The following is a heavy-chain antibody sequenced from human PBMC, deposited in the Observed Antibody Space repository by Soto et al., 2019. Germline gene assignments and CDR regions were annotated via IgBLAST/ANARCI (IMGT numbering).Heavy chain of an antibody. D-gene: IGHD3-22*01. CDR1: GGTFSSYA. J-gene: IGHJ3*02. Sequence: ASVKVSCKASGGTFSSYAISWVRQAPGQGLEWMGGIIPIFGTANYAQKFRGRVTITADKSTSTASMELSSLRSEATAVYYCARFEVVVVTRNAFDIWGQGKMVTVSS. CDR3: ARFEVVVVTRNAFDI. CDR2: IIPIFGTA. V-gene: IGHV1-69*06.